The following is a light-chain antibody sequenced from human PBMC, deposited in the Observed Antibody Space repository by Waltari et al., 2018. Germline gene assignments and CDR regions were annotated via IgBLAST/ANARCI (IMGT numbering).Light chain of an antibody. Sequence: DIQMTQSPSSLSASVGNRVTITCRASQSISSYLNWYQQKPGKAPKLQIYDESSLQSGVPSRFSGHGSGTDFTLTISSLQPEDYAPYYCQQSYSTPWTFGQGTKVEIK. CDR1: QSISSY. CDR3: QQSYSTPWT. V-gene: IGKV1-39*01. CDR2: DES. J-gene: IGKJ1*01.